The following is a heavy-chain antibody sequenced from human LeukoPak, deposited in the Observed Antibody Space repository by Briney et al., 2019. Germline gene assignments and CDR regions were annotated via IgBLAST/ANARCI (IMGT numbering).Heavy chain of an antibody. J-gene: IGHJ4*02. D-gene: IGHD5-18*01. CDR1: GFTFRSYA. CDR2: ISGSGDST. Sequence: GGSLRLSCAASGFTFRSYAMTWVRQAPGKGLEWVSTISGSGDSTYYADPVMGRFTISRDNSNNTLYLQMNSLTAEDTAIYYCAKEKWSWIQLWCYDCWGQGTLVTVSS. CDR3: AKEKWSWIQLWCYDC. V-gene: IGHV3-23*01.